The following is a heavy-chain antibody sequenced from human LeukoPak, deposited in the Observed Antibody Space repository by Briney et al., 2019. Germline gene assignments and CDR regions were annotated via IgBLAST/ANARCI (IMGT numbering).Heavy chain of an antibody. CDR1: GGSFSGYY. CDR2: INHGGST. D-gene: IGHD3-9*01. Sequence: SETLSLTCAVYGGSFSGYYWSWIRQPPGKGLEWIGEINHGGSTNYNPSLKSRVTISVDTSKNQFSLKLSSVTAADTAVYYCAIQLRYFDWSTDYWGQGTLVTVSS. V-gene: IGHV4-34*01. CDR3: AIQLRYFDWSTDY. J-gene: IGHJ4*02.